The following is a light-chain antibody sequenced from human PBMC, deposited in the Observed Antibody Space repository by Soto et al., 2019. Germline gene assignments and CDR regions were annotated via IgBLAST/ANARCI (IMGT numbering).Light chain of an antibody. CDR1: RTIGTN. V-gene: IGKV3-15*01. Sequence: IVMTQYPATVSVSPGESASLSCRASRTIGTNLGWYQQKPGQAPRLLISKTSTRATCVPARFSGSGSGTEFTLTITSLQSEDIAVYYCQQYADWPLTFGGGTKVDIK. CDR2: KTS. CDR3: QQYADWPLT. J-gene: IGKJ4*01.